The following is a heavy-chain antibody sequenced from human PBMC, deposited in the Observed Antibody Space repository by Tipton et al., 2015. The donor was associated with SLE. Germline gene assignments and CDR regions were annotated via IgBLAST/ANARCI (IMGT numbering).Heavy chain of an antibody. J-gene: IGHJ6*02. CDR3: AKKLVVGSATPEFSYGMNV. D-gene: IGHD1-26*01. V-gene: IGHV3-74*01. Sequence: GSLRLSCVASGSGTSNYMHWVRQGPGKGLVWVSRLKTDDGYTSYADSAKGRFPIPRDNAKNTRYLQMNSPRPEDTAVYYCAKKLVVGSATPEFSYGMNVWGQGTKVTVSS. CDR2: LKTDDGYT. CDR1: GSGTSNY.